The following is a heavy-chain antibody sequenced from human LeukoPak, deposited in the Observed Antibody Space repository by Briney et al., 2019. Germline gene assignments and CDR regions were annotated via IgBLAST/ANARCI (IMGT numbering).Heavy chain of an antibody. Sequence: SETLSLTCTVSGGSISSSSYYWGWIRQPPGKGLEWIGSIYYSGSTYYNPSLKSRVTISVDTSKNRFSLKLNSVTAADTAVYCCVRDNRQGYGFYYYYYMDVWGKGTTVAVSS. J-gene: IGHJ6*03. CDR1: GGSISSSSYY. CDR2: IYYSGST. V-gene: IGHV4-39*07. CDR3: VRDNRQGYGFYYYYYMDV. D-gene: IGHD5-18*01.